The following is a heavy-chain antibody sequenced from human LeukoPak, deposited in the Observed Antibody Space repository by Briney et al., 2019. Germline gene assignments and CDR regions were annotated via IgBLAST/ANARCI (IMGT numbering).Heavy chain of an antibody. CDR2: IYASGST. J-gene: IGHJ4*02. D-gene: IGHD6-19*01. V-gene: IGHV4-4*07. CDR3: AREERDGSVWYEGDY. CDR1: GGSISSYY. Sequence: SETLSLTCTVSGGSISSYYWSWIRQPAGKGLEWIGRIYASGSTNYNPSLKSRVTMSVDTSKNQFSLKLSSVTAADTAVYYCAREERDGSVWYEGDYWGQGTLVTVSS.